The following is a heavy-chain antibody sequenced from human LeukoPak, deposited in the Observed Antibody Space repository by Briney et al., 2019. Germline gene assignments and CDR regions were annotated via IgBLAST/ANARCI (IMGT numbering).Heavy chain of an antibody. CDR2: VSPPGGGT. CDR1: EFTFSSYA. Sequence: GGSLRLSCAASEFTFSSYAMTWVRQAPGKGLEWLSGVSPPGGGTYYADSVKGRFTISRDDSKNTLSLQMNSLRVEDTATHYCARDLAWGAFDYWGQGTLVTVSS. J-gene: IGHJ4*02. CDR3: ARDLAWGAFDY. D-gene: IGHD7-27*01. V-gene: IGHV3-23*01.